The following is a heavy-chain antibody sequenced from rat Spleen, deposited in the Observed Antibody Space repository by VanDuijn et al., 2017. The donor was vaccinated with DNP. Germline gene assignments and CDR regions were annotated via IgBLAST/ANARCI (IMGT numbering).Heavy chain of an antibody. V-gene: IGHV5-20*01. Sequence: EVQLVESGGGLVQPGRSLKLSCAASGFTFSDYYMAWVRQAPTKGLEWVAYISYDGGSTYHGDSVKGRFTISRDIANSILYLQMNSLRSEDMATYYCTTHSGNYYSNYPTWFAYWGQGTLVTVSS. CDR1: GFTFSDYY. CDR3: TTHSGNYYSNYPTWFAY. CDR2: ISYDGGST. J-gene: IGHJ3*01. D-gene: IGHD1-2*01.